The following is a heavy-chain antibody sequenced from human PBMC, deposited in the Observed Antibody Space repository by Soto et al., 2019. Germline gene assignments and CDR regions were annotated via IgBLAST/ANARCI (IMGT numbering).Heavy chain of an antibody. J-gene: IGHJ6*02. Sequence: SEALSLTCSGSGGAIGSSSYYWGGIRQPPGKGLEWIGTIYYSGSTYYNPSLKSRVTISVDTSKNQFSLKLSSVTAADTAVYYCARLGYYGSGVRYGMDVWGQGTTVT. CDR3: ARLGYYGSGVRYGMDV. CDR2: IYYSGST. V-gene: IGHV4-39*01. D-gene: IGHD3-10*01. CDR1: GGAIGSSSYY.